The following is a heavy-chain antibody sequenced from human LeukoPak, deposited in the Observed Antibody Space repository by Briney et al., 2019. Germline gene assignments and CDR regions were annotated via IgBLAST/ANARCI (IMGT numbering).Heavy chain of an antibody. D-gene: IGHD3-9*01. Sequence: GESLKISCKGSGYSFTSYWIGWVRQMPGKGLEWMGIIYPGDSDTRYSPSFQGQVTISADKSISTAYLQWSSLKASDTAMYYCARAGGVTGYRNWFDPWGQGTLVTVSS. CDR3: ARAGGVTGYRNWFDP. CDR2: IYPGDSDT. J-gene: IGHJ5*02. V-gene: IGHV5-51*01. CDR1: GYSFTSYW.